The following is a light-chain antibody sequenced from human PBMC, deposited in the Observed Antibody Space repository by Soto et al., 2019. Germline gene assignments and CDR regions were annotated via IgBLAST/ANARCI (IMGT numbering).Light chain of an antibody. CDR2: KAS. CDR1: QSIGNW. CDR3: QQYSIYWNT. J-gene: IGKJ2*01. Sequence: DIQMTQSPSTLSASVGDRVTITCRASQSIGNWLAWYQQKPGKAPKLLISKASTLESGVPSRFSGSGSGTEFTLTINSLQPDDFATYYCQQYSIYWNTFGQGTKVDIK. V-gene: IGKV1-5*03.